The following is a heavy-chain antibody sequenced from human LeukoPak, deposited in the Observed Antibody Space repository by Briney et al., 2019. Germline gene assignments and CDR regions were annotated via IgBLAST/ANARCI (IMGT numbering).Heavy chain of an antibody. V-gene: IGHV4-39*01. D-gene: IGHD2-2*01. CDR3: ARRTYASYYHGMDV. CDR1: GGSISSSSYY. J-gene: IGHJ6*02. CDR2: IYYSGST. Sequence: PSETLSLTCTVSGGSISSSSYYWGWIRQPPGKGLEWIGSIYYSGSTYYNPSLKSRVTISVDTSKNQFSLKLSSVTAADTAVYYCARRTYASYYHGMDVWGQGTTVTVSS.